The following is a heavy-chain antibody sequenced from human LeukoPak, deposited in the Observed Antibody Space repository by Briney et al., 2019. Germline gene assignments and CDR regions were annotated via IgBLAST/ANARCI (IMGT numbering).Heavy chain of an antibody. CDR2: IYSGGTT. J-gene: IGHJ4*02. CDR1: GFTVSSSY. D-gene: IGHD3-10*01. CDR3: AKRGGSGSYYPFDY. Sequence: PGGSLRLSCAASGFTVSSSYMSWVRQAPGKGLEWVSIIYSGGTTYYADSVKGRFTISRDNSKNTLYLQMNSLRAEDTAVYYCAKRGGSGSYYPFDYWGQGTLVTVSS. V-gene: IGHV3-66*01.